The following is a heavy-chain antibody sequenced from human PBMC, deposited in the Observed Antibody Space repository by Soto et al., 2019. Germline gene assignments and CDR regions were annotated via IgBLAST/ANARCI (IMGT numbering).Heavy chain of an antibody. D-gene: IGHD6-13*01. V-gene: IGHV3-33*01. Sequence: GGSLRLSCAASGFTFSSYGMHWVRQAPGKGLEWVAVICYDGSNKYYADSVKGRFTISRDNSKNTLYLQMNSLRAEDTAVYYCARDRLIAAAGTADYWGQGTLVTVSS. CDR3: ARDRLIAAAGTADY. J-gene: IGHJ4*02. CDR1: GFTFSSYG. CDR2: ICYDGSNK.